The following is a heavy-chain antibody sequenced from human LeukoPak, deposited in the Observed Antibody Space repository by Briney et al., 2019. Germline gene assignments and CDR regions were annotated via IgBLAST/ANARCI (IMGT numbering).Heavy chain of an antibody. D-gene: IGHD6-13*01. CDR2: ITGSGGST. CDR3: ARKAATGTNSWFDP. CDR1: GFTFSSYA. J-gene: IGHJ5*02. V-gene: IGHV3-23*01. Sequence: GGSLRLSCAASGFTFSSYAMSWVRQAPGKGLEWVSVITGSGGSTYYADSVKGRFTISRDNSKNTLYLQMNSLRAEDTAVYYCARKAATGTNSWFDPWGPGTLVTVSS.